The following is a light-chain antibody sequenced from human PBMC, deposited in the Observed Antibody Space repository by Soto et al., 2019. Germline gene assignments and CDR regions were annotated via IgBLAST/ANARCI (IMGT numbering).Light chain of an antibody. CDR3: MQALQTPLT. V-gene: IGKV2-28*01. CDR2: LGS. Sequence: DIVMTQSPLSLPVTPGEPASISCRSSQSLLHSNGYNYLDWYLQRPGQSPQLLIYLGSTRASGVPDRFSGSGSGTDFTLKISRAEAEDVGHYYCMQALQTPLTFGGGTKVEIK. CDR1: QSLLHSNGYNY. J-gene: IGKJ4*01.